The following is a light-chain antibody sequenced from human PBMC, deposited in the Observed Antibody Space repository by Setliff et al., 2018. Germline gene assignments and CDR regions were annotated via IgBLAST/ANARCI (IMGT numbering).Light chain of an antibody. J-gene: IGKJ1*01. CDR2: GAS. V-gene: IGKV3-15*01. CDR1: QSVSSN. CDR3: QQYNNWLRT. Sequence: EIEMTQFPATLSVSPGDRATLSCRASQSVSSNLAWYQQKPGQAPRLLIYGASTRATGIPARFSGSGSGTEFTLTISSLDSEDIAVYYCQQYNNWLRTFGQGTKVDI.